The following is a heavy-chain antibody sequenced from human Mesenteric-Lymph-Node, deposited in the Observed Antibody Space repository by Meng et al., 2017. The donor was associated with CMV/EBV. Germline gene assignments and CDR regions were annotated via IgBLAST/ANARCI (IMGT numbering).Heavy chain of an antibody. V-gene: IGHV3-53*01. CDR3: ARGMVRGVIGDY. J-gene: IGHJ4*02. D-gene: IGHD3-10*01. CDR2: IYSGGST. CDR1: RFTFSSYW. Sequence: GESLKISCAASRFTFSSYWMTWVRQAPGKGLEWVSLIYSGGSTYYADSVKGRFTISTDNSQNTLYLQMNSLRAGDTAVYYCARGMVRGVIGDYWGQGTLVTVSS.